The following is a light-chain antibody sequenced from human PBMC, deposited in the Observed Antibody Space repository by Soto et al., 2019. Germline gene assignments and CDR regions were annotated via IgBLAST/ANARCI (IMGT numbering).Light chain of an antibody. Sequence: QSALTQPASVSGSPGQSITISCTGTSSDVAAYNFVSWYQQHPGEVPKLMIYEVIKRPSGISDRFSGSKSGNTASLTISGLQAEDEADYYCCSYAGTYTYVIFGGGTKVTV. CDR1: SSDVAAYNF. V-gene: IGLV2-14*03. CDR2: EVI. J-gene: IGLJ2*01. CDR3: CSYAGTYTYVI.